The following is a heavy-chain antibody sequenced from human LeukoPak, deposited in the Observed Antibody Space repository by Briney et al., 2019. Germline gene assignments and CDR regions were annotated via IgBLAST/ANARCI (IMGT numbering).Heavy chain of an antibody. CDR1: GFTFSRYE. Sequence: GGSLRLSCAASGFTFSRYEMNWVRRAPGKELEWVSYIRSSGSTIYYADSVKGRFTISRDNARNSVYLQMNSLRDEDTAVYYCVRDPDALDYWGQGTPVTVSS. V-gene: IGHV3-48*02. CDR3: VRDPDALDY. CDR2: IRSSGSTI. J-gene: IGHJ4*02.